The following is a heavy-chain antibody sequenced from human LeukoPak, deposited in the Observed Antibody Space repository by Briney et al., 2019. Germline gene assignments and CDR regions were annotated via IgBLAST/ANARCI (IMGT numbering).Heavy chain of an antibody. CDR3: ARVNIVVVVAAPDQYYFDY. CDR2: INHSGST. CDR1: GGSFSGYY. V-gene: IGHV4-34*01. Sequence: SETLSLTCAVYGGSFSGYYWSWIRQPPGKGLEWIGEINHSGSTNYNPSLKSRVTISVDTSKNQFSLKLSSVTAADTAVYYCARVNIVVVVAAPDQYYFDYWGQGTLVTVSS. J-gene: IGHJ4*02. D-gene: IGHD2-15*01.